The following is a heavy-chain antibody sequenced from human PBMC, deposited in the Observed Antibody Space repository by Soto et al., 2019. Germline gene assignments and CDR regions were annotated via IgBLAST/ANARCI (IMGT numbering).Heavy chain of an antibody. CDR2: IWYDGSNK. Sequence: GGSLRLSCAASGFTFSSYGMHWVRQAPGKGLEWVAVIWYDGSNKYYADSVKGRFTISRDNSKNTLYLQMNSLRAEDTAVYYCARVTRIAAAVDYWGQGTLVTVSS. D-gene: IGHD6-13*01. CDR1: GFTFSSYG. J-gene: IGHJ4*02. CDR3: ARVTRIAAAVDY. V-gene: IGHV3-33*01.